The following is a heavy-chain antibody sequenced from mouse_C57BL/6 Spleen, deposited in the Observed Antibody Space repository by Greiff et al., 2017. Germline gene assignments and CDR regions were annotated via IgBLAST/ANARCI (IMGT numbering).Heavy chain of an antibody. CDR2: INPSSGYT. Sequence: VQLQQSGAELAKPGASVKLSCKASGYTFTSYWMHWVKQRPGQGLEWIGYINPSSGYTKYNQKFKDKATLTADKSSSTAYMQLSSLTYEDSAVYYCARRITTVVARFDYWGQSTTLTVSS. CDR1: GYTFTSYW. CDR3: ARRITTVVARFDY. V-gene: IGHV1-7*01. D-gene: IGHD1-1*01. J-gene: IGHJ2*01.